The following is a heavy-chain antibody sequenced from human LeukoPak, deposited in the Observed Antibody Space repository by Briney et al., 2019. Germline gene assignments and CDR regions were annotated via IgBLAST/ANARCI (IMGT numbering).Heavy chain of an antibody. CDR1: EFTASNNY. CDR2: IYSGGST. J-gene: IGHJ4*02. D-gene: IGHD2-15*01. V-gene: IGHV3-66*01. CDR3: ATGAYCSAGSCYPLVNY. Sequence: PGGSLRLSCAASEFTASNNYMNWVRQAPGKGLEWVSGIYSGGSTYYADSVKGRFTISRDNSKNTLHLQMNSLRAEDTAVYYCATGAYCSAGSCYPLVNYWGQGTLVTVSS.